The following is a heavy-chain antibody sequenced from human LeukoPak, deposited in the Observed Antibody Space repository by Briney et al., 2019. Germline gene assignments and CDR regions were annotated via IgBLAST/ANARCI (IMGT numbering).Heavy chain of an antibody. Sequence: SVEVSCKASGGTFSSYAISWVRQAPGQGLEWMGGIIPIFGTANYAQKFQGRVTITADESTSTAYMELSSLRSEDTAVYYCARGPDPGVTTFFDYWGQGTLVTVSS. CDR1: GGTFSSYA. CDR2: IIPIFGTA. D-gene: IGHD1-1*01. V-gene: IGHV1-69*13. CDR3: ARGPDPGVTTFFDY. J-gene: IGHJ4*02.